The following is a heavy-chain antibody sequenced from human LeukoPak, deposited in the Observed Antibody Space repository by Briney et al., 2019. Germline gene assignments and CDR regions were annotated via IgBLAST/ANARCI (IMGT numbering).Heavy chain of an antibody. J-gene: IGHJ4*02. CDR1: GGTFSSYA. D-gene: IGHD3-3*01. Sequence: SVKVSCKASGGTFSSYAINWVRQAPGQGLEWMGGIIPIFGTANFAQKFQGRVTITADESTSTAYMELSSLRSEDTAVYYCAAEGLRFLEWLYPWGYWGQGTLVTVSS. CDR2: IIPIFGTA. CDR3: AAEGLRFLEWLYPWGY. V-gene: IGHV1-69*01.